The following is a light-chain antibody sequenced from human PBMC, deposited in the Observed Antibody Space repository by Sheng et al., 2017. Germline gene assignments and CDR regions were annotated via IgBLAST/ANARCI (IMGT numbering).Light chain of an antibody. V-gene: IGKV1-9*01. J-gene: IGKJ3*01. CDR1: QGISNS. Sequence: DIQLTQSPSFLSASVGDRVTITCRGSQGISNSLAWYQQKPGKAPELLIYGASTLQSGVPSRFSGSGFGTDFTLTISSLQPEDFASYYCQQFNSYPFTFGPGTTVDI. CDR2: GAS. CDR3: QQFNSYPFT.